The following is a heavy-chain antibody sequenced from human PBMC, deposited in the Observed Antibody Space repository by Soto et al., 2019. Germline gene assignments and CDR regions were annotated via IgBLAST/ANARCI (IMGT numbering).Heavy chain of an antibody. CDR1: GGTFSSYA. V-gene: IGHV1-69*13. D-gene: IGHD5-12*01. CDR3: ARAYPTEMATIHYYYYGMDV. J-gene: IGHJ6*02. Sequence: SVKVSCKASGGTFSSYAISWVRQAPGQGLEWMGGIIPIFGTANYAQKFQGRVTITADESTSTAYMELSSLRSEDTAVYYCARAYPTEMATIHYYYYGMDVWGQGTTVTVSS. CDR2: IIPIFGTA.